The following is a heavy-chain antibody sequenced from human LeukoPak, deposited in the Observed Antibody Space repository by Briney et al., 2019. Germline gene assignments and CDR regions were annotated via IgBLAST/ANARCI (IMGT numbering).Heavy chain of an antibody. CDR2: IKEDGSEK. V-gene: IGHV3-7*01. CDR1: GFTFSSYW. Sequence: GGSLRLSCAGSGFTFSSYWMSWVRQAPGKGLEWVANIKEDGSEKYYVDSVKGRFTVSRDNAKNSLYLQMDSLRAEDTAVYYCAGGSDLGFWGQGTLVTVSS. CDR3: AGGSDLGF. D-gene: IGHD3-10*01. J-gene: IGHJ4*02.